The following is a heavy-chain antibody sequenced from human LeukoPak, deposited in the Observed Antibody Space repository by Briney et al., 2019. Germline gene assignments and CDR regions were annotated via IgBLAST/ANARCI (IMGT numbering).Heavy chain of an antibody. V-gene: IGHV3-73*01. D-gene: IGHD5-18*01. CDR3: AKVGSHSYGNDY. Sequence: GGSLRLSCAASGFTFSGSPMHWVRQASGKGLEWVGRIRSKANGYATAYAASVRGRFTISRDDSKNTAYLQMNSLRAEDTAVYYCAKVGSHSYGNDYWGQGTLVTVSS. J-gene: IGHJ4*02. CDR1: GFTFSGSP. CDR2: IRSKANGYAT.